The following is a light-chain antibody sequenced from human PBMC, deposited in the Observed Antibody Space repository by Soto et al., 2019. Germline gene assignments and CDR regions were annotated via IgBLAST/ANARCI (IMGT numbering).Light chain of an antibody. CDR2: STN. J-gene: IGLJ2*01. CDR1: SGSVSTSYY. Sequence: QTVVTQEPSFSVSPGGTVTLTCGLSSGSVSTSYYPSWYQQTPGQAPRTLIYSTNTRSSGVPDRFSGSILGNTAALTITGAQADDESDYYCVLYMGSGTVVFGGGTKLTVL. V-gene: IGLV8-61*01. CDR3: VLYMGSGTVV.